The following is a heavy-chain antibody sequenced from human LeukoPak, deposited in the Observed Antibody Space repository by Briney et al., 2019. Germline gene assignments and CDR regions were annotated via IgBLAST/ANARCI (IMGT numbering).Heavy chain of an antibody. CDR3: ASGIAVASSAAVDAFDI. Sequence: GGSLRLSCAASGFTFSSYRMSWVRQAPGKGREGGANIKQDGSEKYYVDSVKGRFTISRDNAKNSLYLQMNSLRAEDTAVYYCASGIAVASSAAVDAFDIWGQGKMVTVSS. V-gene: IGHV3-7*01. D-gene: IGHD6-19*01. J-gene: IGHJ3*02. CDR1: GFTFSSYR. CDR2: IKQDGSEK.